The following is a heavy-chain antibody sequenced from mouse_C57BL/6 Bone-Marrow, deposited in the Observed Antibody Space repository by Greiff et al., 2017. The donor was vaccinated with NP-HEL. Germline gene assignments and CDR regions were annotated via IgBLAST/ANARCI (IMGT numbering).Heavy chain of an antibody. CDR1: GYTFTDYE. D-gene: IGHD2-3*01. J-gene: IGHJ4*01. CDR2: IDPETGGT. Sequence: VQLQQSGAELVKPGASVTLSCKASGYTFTDYEMHWVKQTPVHGLEWIGAIDPETGGTAYNQKFKGKAILTADKSSSTAYMELRSLTSEDSAVYYSTDGVHYYAMDYWGQGTSVTVSS. V-gene: IGHV1-15*01. CDR3: TDGVHYYAMDY.